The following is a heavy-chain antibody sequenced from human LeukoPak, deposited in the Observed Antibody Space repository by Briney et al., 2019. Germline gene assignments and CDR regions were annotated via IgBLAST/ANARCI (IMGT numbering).Heavy chain of an antibody. J-gene: IGHJ4*02. V-gene: IGHV1-18*01. Sequence: GASVKVSCKASGYTFTNYGFSWVRQAPGQGLEWMGWISGYNGKTDYSQKLQGRVTMTTDTSTSTAYMELRSLTSDDTAVYYCARDVVVSQFDSWGQGTLVTVSS. CDR2: ISGYNGKT. CDR3: ARDVVVSQFDS. CDR1: GYTFTNYG. D-gene: IGHD2-15*01.